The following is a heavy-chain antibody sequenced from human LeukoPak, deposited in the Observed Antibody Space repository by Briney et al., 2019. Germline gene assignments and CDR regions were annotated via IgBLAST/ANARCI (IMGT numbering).Heavy chain of an antibody. J-gene: IGHJ2*01. D-gene: IGHD3-22*01. Sequence: SETLSLTCTVSGGSMFSYYWNWIRQPPGKGLEWIGYIYSSGITNYSPSLRSRGTISVATSRNQFSLRLTSVTAADTAIYYCARRAYYDSSGYHPTSGYFDLWGRGTLVTVS. CDR3: ARRAYYDSSGYHPTSGYFDL. CDR1: GGSMFSYY. V-gene: IGHV4-4*08. CDR2: IYSSGIT.